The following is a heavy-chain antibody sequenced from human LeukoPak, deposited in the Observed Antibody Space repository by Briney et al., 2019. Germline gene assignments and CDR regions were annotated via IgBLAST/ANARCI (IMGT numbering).Heavy chain of an antibody. J-gene: IGHJ4*02. Sequence: PGGSLRLSCAASGFTVSSYWMSWVRQAPGKGLEWEANIKQDGSEKYYADSVKGRFTISRDNSKNTLYLQMNSLRAEDTAVYYCVRGEYSSSWALDYWGQGTLVTVSS. D-gene: IGHD6-13*01. CDR3: VRGEYSSSWALDY. CDR1: GFTVSSYW. V-gene: IGHV3-7*01. CDR2: IKQDGSEK.